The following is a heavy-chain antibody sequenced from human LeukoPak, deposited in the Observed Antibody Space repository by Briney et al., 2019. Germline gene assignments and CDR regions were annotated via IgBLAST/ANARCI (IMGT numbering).Heavy chain of an antibody. J-gene: IGHJ4*02. V-gene: IGHV4-31*03. CDR1: GYSFSSAGYY. Sequence: PSETLSLTCTVSGYSFSSAGYYWSWIRQHPGKGLEWIGYIYYSGSTYYNPSLKSRVGMSVDTSKNQFSLKLSSVTAADTAVYYCARASEIVYGGIFGSRPFDYWGQGTLVTVSS. D-gene: IGHD4-23*01. CDR3: ARASEIVYGGIFGSRPFDY. CDR2: IYYSGST.